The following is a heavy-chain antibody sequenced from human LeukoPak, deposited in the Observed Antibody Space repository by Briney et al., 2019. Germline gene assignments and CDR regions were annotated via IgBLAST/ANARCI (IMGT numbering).Heavy chain of an antibody. CDR3: ARDLNPTHYFDY. V-gene: IGHV4-38-2*02. CDR2: IYHSGYT. J-gene: IGHJ4*02. Sequence: SETLSLTCNVSGYSISSGYYWAWIRRAPGKGLEWIGSIYHSGYTHYNPSLKGRVTISVGTSKNDLSLKLSSVAAADTAIYYCARDLNPTHYFDYWGQGTLVTVSS. CDR1: GYSISSGYY.